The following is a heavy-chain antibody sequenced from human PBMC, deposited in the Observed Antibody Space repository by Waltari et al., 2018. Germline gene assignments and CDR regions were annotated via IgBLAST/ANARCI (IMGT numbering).Heavy chain of an antibody. CDR3: ARDHYCSGGACYPGGSAFDI. D-gene: IGHD2-15*01. V-gene: IGHV4-4*07. CDR2: IYTSGRT. CDR1: GGSISGYY. Sequence: QVLLQESGPGLVKPSETLSLTCTVSGGSISGYYWTWIRQPPGKGLAWIGRIYTSGRTNYNPSLKSRVTISINTSNNQFSLKLSSVTAADTAVYYCARDHYCSGGACYPGGSAFDIWGQGTMVTVSS. J-gene: IGHJ3*02.